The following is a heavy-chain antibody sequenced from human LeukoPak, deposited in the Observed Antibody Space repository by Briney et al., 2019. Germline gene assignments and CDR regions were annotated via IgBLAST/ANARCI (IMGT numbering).Heavy chain of an antibody. D-gene: IGHD4-17*01. Sequence: SETLSLTCTVSGGSVSSGSYYWGWIRQPPGKGLEWIGSIYYGGSTYSNPSLKSRVTISVDTSKNQFSLKLSSVTAADTAVYYCAGILHYGDRQWDYWGQGTLVTVSS. J-gene: IGHJ4*02. V-gene: IGHV4-39*01. CDR1: GGSVSSGSYY. CDR3: AGILHYGDRQWDY. CDR2: IYYGGST.